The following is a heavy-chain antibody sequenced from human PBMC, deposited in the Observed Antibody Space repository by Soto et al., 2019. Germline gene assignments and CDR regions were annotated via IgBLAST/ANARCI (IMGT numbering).Heavy chain of an antibody. CDR1: GFTFSSYA. J-gene: IGHJ5*02. V-gene: IGHV3-23*01. CDR3: TRRVIVAVSDAIPDWFDP. CDR2: ISGGGGST. Sequence: GGSLRLSCAASGFTFSSYAMSWVRQAPGKGLEWVSGISGGGGSTYYADSVKGRFTISRDNIKNSVSLHLNNLRAEDTAVYYCTRRVIVAVSDAIPDWFDPWGPGTLVTVSS. D-gene: IGHD2-2*01.